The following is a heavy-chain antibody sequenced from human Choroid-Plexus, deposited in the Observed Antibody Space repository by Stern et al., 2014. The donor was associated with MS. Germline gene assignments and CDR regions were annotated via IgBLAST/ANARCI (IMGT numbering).Heavy chain of an antibody. CDR2: IFPADSDS. V-gene: IGHV5-51*01. CDR3: ARHQPAATFAMDV. CDR1: GYNFGDYW. J-gene: IGHJ6*02. D-gene: IGHD2-2*01. Sequence: EVQLVESGAEVKKPGESLKISCKGSGYNFGDYWIGWVRQKPGKGLEWMGTIFPADSDSRYSPSFEGQVTISADESISTAFLQSSSLKASDPGIYYCARHQPAATFAMDVWGQGTTVIVS.